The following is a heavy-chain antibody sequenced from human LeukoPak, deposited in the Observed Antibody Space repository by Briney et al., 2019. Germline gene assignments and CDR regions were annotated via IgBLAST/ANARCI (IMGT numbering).Heavy chain of an antibody. D-gene: IGHD2-15*01. CDR2: ISSSGSAI. CDR3: AKGRRSVVVAAPFDY. CDR1: GFTFSSYE. Sequence: GGSLRLSCAASGFTFSSYEMNWVRQAPGKGLEWVSYISSSGSAIYYADSVKGRSTISRDNSKNSLYLQMNSLRTEDTAVYYCAKGRRSVVVAAPFDYWGQGTLVTVSS. J-gene: IGHJ4*02. V-gene: IGHV3-48*03.